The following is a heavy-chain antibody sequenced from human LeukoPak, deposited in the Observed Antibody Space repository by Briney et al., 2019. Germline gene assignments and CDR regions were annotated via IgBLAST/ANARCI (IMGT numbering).Heavy chain of an antibody. CDR1: GFTLTKCA. J-gene: IGHJ4*02. D-gene: IGHD6-19*01. CDR3: AGDRNSDWYSPLDY. CDR2: ITATGDTA. Sequence: AGSLRLSCVASGFTLTKCATSWISPAAGKGLEWVAIITATGDTAYYADSVKGRFTISRDNSRNTVYMQMDSLRAEDTAIYYCAGDRNSDWYSPLDYWGQGSQVTVSP. V-gene: IGHV3-23*01.